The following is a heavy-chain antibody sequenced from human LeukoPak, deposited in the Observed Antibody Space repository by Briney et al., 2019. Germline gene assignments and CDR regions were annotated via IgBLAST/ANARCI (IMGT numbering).Heavy chain of an antibody. J-gene: IGHJ3*02. CDR2: ISSSSSYI. V-gene: IGHV3-21*01. CDR1: GFTFSSYS. CDR3: ARDVVFDI. Sequence: GALRLSCAASGFTFSSYSMNWVRQAPGKGLEWVSSISSSSSYIYYADSVKGRFTISRDNAKNSQYLQMNSLRVEDTAVYYCARDVVFDIWGQGKMVTVS.